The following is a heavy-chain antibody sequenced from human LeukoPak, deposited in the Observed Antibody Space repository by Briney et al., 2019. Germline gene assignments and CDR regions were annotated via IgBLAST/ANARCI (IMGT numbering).Heavy chain of an antibody. CDR1: GGSISAYY. CDR2: IHNSGIT. CDR3: ARGRWNTGMVSPYYFDY. V-gene: IGHV4-4*07. J-gene: IGHJ4*02. D-gene: IGHD5-18*01. Sequence: PSETLSLTCTVSGGSISAYYWSWIRQPAGKGLEWIGRIHNSGITNYNPSLKSRVTMSIDTSKNQFSLKLSSMTAADTAVYYCARGRWNTGMVSPYYFDYWGQGTLVTVSS.